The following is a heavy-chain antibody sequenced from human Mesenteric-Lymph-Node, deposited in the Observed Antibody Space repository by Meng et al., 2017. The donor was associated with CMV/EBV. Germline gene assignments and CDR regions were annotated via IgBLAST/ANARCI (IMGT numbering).Heavy chain of an antibody. V-gene: IGHV1-18*01. Sequence: ASVKVSCKASGYTFRDYGISWVRQAPGQGLEWMGWISAYNGNTNYAQKFQGRVTMTTDTSTSTAYMELRSLRSDDTAMYYCARDVKSRWFGELGYASNIWGQGTMVTVSS. CDR2: ISAYNGNT. CDR3: ARDVKSRWFGELGYASNI. J-gene: IGHJ3*02. CDR1: GYTFRDYG. D-gene: IGHD3-10*01.